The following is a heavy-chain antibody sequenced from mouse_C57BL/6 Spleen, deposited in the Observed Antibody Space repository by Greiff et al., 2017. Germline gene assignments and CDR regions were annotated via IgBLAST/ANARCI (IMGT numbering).Heavy chain of an antibody. J-gene: IGHJ2*01. D-gene: IGHD1-1*01. CDR1: GYTFTSYW. CDR3: ARGERRVVATPLDY. CDR2: IDPNSGGT. V-gene: IGHV1-72*01. Sequence: VQLQQPGAELVKPGASVKLSCKASGYTFTSYWMHWVKQRPGRGLEWIGRIDPNSGGTKYNEKFKSKATLTVNKPSSTAYMQLISMTSEDSAVYYCARGERRVVATPLDYWGQGTTLTVSS.